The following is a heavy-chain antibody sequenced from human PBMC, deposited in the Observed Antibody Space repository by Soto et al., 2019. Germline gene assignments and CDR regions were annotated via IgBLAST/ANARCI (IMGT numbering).Heavy chain of an antibody. CDR3: ARESSISCHDY. V-gene: IGHV1-18*01. CDR2: ISAYNGNT. D-gene: IGHD6-13*01. CDR1: GYTFTSYG. J-gene: IGHJ4*02. Sequence: QVQLVQSGAEVKKPGASVKVSCKASGYTFTSYGISWVRQAPGQGLEWMGWISAYNGNTNYAQMLQGRVTMTTDTSTGSAYMGLWSLRSDDTAVYCFARESSISCHDYWGQGTLVTVSS.